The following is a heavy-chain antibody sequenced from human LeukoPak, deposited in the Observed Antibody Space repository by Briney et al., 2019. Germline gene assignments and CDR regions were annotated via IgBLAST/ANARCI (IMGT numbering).Heavy chain of an antibody. CDR1: GFTFSSYA. Sequence: GGSLRLSCAASGFTFSSYAMSWVRQAPGKGLKWVSDISSSGGSTYYPDSVKGRFTISRDNSKNTLYLQMNSLRAEDTAVYYCAKSGRTVTLAGDKWFDPWGQGTLVTVSS. D-gene: IGHD4-17*01. CDR3: AKSGRTVTLAGDKWFDP. J-gene: IGHJ5*02. CDR2: ISSSGGST. V-gene: IGHV3-23*01.